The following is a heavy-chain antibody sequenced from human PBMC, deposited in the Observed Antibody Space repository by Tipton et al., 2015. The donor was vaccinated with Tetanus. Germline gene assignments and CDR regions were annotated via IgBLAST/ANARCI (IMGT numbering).Heavy chain of an antibody. CDR2: IWYDGSNK. CDR3: AGVSIAARGTHFDY. V-gene: IGHV3-33*01. CDR1: GFTFSSYG. Sequence: QLVQSGGGVVQPGRSLRLSCAASGFTFSSYGMHWVRQAPGKGLEWVTVIWYDGSNKYYADSVKGRFTISRDNSKNTLYLQMNSLRAEDTAVYYCAGVSIAARGTHFDYWGQGSLVSVSS. D-gene: IGHD6-6*01. J-gene: IGHJ4*02.